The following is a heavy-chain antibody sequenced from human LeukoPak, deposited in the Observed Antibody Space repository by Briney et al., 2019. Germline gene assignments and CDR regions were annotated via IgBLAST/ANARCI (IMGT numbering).Heavy chain of an antibody. V-gene: IGHV4-59*01. CDR3: ARGAEIAAAGTILDY. D-gene: IGHD6-13*01. J-gene: IGHJ4*02. Sequence: SETLSLTCTVSGGSISSYYWSWIRQPPGKGLEWIGYIYYGGSTNYNPSLKSRVTISVDTSKNQFSLKLSSVTAADTAVYYCARGAEIAAAGTILDYWGQGTLVTVSS. CDR2: IYYGGST. CDR1: GGSISSYY.